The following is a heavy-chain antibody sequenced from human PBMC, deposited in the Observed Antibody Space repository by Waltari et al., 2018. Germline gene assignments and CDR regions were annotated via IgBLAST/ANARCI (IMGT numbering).Heavy chain of an antibody. V-gene: IGHV3-30*18. CDR3: AKDSLYDSSGYYPDY. D-gene: IGHD3-22*01. Sequence: QVQLVESGGGVVQPGRSLRLSCAASAFTFSSYGMHWVRQAPGKGLEWVAVISYDGSNKYYADSVKGRFTISRDNSKNTLYLQMNSLRAEDTAVYYCAKDSLYDSSGYYPDYWGQGTLVTVSS. J-gene: IGHJ4*02. CDR2: ISYDGSNK. CDR1: AFTFSSYG.